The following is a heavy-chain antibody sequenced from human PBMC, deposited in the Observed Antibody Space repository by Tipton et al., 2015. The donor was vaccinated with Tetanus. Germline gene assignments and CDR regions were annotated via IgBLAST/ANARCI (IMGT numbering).Heavy chain of an antibody. V-gene: IGHV4-59*02. CDR1: GDSVSGYY. CDR2: VYYTGDT. CDR3: AGVTAQRTELYSEH. J-gene: IGHJ1*01. D-gene: IGHD2-2*02. Sequence: TLSLTCTVSGDSVSGYYWSWIRQPPGKGLERVGYVYYTGDTNYNPSLKSRVTISMDRSENQISLKMTSVTAADTAVYYCAGVTAQRTELYSEHWGQGTQVTVSS.